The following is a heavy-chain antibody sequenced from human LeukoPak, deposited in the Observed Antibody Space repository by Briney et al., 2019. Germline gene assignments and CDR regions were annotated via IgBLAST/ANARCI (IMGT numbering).Heavy chain of an antibody. CDR1: GFTFSSYA. V-gene: IGHV3-7*03. D-gene: IGHD1-26*01. J-gene: IGHJ4*02. CDR2: TKPDGSGK. Sequence: GGSLRLPCSASGFTFSSYAMHWVRQPPGKGLEWVANTKPDGSGKYYVDSVKGRFTISRDNKRNTLYLQMNSLSADDTAVYYCARDRVGDYDDYGGRGPLVTVSS. CDR3: ARDRVGDYDDY.